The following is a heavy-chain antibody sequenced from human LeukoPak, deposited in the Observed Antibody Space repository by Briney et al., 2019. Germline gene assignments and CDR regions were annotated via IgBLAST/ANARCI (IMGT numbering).Heavy chain of an antibody. CDR3: TVRGPPTWAAAGTFDY. Sequence: SETLSLTCTVSGGSISSSSYYWGWFRRPPGKGLEWIGSIYYSGNTYYNPSLKSRVTISVDTSKNQFSLRLSSVTAADTAVYYCTVRGPPTWAAAGTFDYWGQGTLVTVSS. CDR2: IYYSGNT. V-gene: IGHV4-39*07. D-gene: IGHD6-13*01. J-gene: IGHJ4*02. CDR1: GGSISSSSYY.